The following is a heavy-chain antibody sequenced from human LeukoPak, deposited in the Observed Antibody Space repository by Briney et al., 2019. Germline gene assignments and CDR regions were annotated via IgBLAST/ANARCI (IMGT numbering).Heavy chain of an antibody. CDR1: GYTFTDHF. Sequence: GDSVKVSCKSSGYTFTDHFIHWVRQAPGQGLEWVGEINPYNGCTKYAWRLQGRVTMTRDTSISTAFMEVSRLTSGDTAVYYCARDYSLNDFDYWGQGTLVTVAS. J-gene: IGHJ4*02. D-gene: IGHD2-21*01. CDR2: INPYNGCT. V-gene: IGHV1-2*02. CDR3: ARDYSLNDFDY.